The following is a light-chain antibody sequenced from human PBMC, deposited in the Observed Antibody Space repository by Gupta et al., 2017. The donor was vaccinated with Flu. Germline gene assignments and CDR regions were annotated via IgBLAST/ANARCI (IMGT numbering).Light chain of an antibody. CDR2: KAS. Sequence: DINMTPSPSTLSASVGDRVTITCRASQSFSFWLAWYQQKPGKAPKLLIYKASSLETRVPSRFSGSGSGTEFTLTISGLQPDDFATYFCQQYDNNFPFTFGQGTSLEIK. CDR1: QSFSFW. CDR3: QQYDNNFPFT. J-gene: IGKJ2*01. V-gene: IGKV1-5*03.